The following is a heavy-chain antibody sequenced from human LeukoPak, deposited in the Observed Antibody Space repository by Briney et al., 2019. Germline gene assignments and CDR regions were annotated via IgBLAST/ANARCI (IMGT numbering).Heavy chain of an antibody. CDR2: INHSGST. CDR3: ARVAVAGICDY. CDR1: GGSFSGYY. Sequence: SETLSLTCAVYGGSFSGYYWSWIRQPPGKGLEWIGEINHSGSTNYNPSLKSRVTISVDTSKNQFSLKLSSVTAADTAVYYCARVAVAGICDYWGKGTRVSVSS. J-gene: IGHJ4*02. V-gene: IGHV4-34*01. D-gene: IGHD6-19*01.